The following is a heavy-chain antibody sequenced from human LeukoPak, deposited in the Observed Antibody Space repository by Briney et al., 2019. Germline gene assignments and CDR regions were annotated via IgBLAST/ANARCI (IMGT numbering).Heavy chain of an antibody. V-gene: IGHV3-7*01. CDR2: MNEDGSEK. CDR3: ARDRGYSNFDY. J-gene: IGHJ4*02. D-gene: IGHD4-11*01. CDR1: GLGFRNYW. Sequence: GGSLRLSCAASGLGFRNYWMSWVRQAPGKGLEGVANMNEDGSEKNYVDSVKGRFTISRDNAQDSLYLQMNSLRAEDTAVYYCARDRGYSNFDYWGQGTLLTVSS.